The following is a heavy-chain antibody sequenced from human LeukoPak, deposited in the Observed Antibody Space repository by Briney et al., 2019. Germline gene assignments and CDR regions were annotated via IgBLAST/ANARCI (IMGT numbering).Heavy chain of an antibody. D-gene: IGHD3-22*01. CDR3: ASSYYDSSGPHYFDY. V-gene: IGHV3-30*03. J-gene: IGHJ4*02. CDR2: ISYDGSNK. CDR1: GFTFSSYG. Sequence: GRSLRLSCAASGFTFSSYGMHWVRQAPGKGLEWVAVISYDGSNKYYADSVKGRFTISRDNSKNTLLLQMNSLRPEDTAVYYCASSYYDSSGPHYFDYWGQGTLVTVSS.